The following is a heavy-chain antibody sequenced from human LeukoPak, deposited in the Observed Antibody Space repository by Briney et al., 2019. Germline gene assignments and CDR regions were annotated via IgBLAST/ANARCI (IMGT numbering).Heavy chain of an antibody. Sequence: SETLSLTCAAYGGSFSGYYWSWIRQPPGKGLEWIGDINHSGTTNYNPSLKSRVTMSVDTSKNQFSLKLNSVTAADTAVYYCAREGSAVTNFDYWGQGTLVTVSS. D-gene: IGHD3-10*01. CDR1: GGSFSGYY. CDR3: AREGSAVTNFDY. J-gene: IGHJ4*02. V-gene: IGHV4-34*01. CDR2: INHSGTT.